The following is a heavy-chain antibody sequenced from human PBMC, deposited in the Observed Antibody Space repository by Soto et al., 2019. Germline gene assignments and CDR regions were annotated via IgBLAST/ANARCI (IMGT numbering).Heavy chain of an antibody. CDR3: ARGFDYFDN. V-gene: IGHV4-61*03. CDR1: GGSFKSGSYF. Sequence: PSETLSLTCTVSGGSFKSGSYFWSWIRQPPGKGLEWIGYVYHTGRTSYNPSLKSRVSISMDTSKNHFSLDLDSVTAADTAVYFCARGFDYFDNWGLGTLVTVSS. CDR2: VYHTGRT. J-gene: IGHJ4*02. D-gene: IGHD3-3*01.